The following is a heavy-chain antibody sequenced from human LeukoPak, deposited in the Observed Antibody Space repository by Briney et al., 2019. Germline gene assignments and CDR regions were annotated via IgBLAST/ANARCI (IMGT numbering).Heavy chain of an antibody. CDR2: INPNSGGT. CDR3: ARDIGLWFGDEVADY. CDR1: GYTFTGYY. J-gene: IGHJ4*02. Sequence: ASVKVSCKASGYTFTGYYMHWVRQAPGQGLEWMGWINPNSGGTNYAQKFQGKVTMPRDTSISTAYMELSRLRSDDTAVYYSARDIGLWFGDEVADYWVQGTLVTDSS. D-gene: IGHD3-10*01. V-gene: IGHV1-2*02.